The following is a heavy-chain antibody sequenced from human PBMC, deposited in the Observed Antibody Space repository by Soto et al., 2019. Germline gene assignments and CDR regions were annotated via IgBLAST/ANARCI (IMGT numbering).Heavy chain of an antibody. V-gene: IGHV4-4*07. CDR1: NGSISNFY. J-gene: IGHJ5*02. CDR3: ARSSHKESWFDP. CDR2: IHGSGSA. D-gene: IGHD6-13*01. Sequence: QVQLQESGPGLVKPSETLSLTCTVSNGSISNFYWNWIRQSDGKGLEWIGRIHGSGSATYNPSLRSRVTMSVDTSKNQFSLKVNSVTGADTAVYYCARSSHKESWFDPWGQGTLVTVSS.